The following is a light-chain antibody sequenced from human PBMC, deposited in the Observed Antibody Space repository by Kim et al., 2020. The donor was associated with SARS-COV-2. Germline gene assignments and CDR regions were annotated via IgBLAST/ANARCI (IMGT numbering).Light chain of an antibody. J-gene: IGKJ4*02. CDR1: QSVSTRY. V-gene: IGKV3-20*01. CDR2: AAS. CDR3: QQYCRSPWT. Sequence: EIVLTQSPGTLSLSPGERATLSCRASQSVSTRYFAWYQQKPGQAPRLLIYAASSRATGIPDRFSGSGSGTDFTLTISRLEPEDFAVYYCQQYCRSPWTFAGGTKVDIK.